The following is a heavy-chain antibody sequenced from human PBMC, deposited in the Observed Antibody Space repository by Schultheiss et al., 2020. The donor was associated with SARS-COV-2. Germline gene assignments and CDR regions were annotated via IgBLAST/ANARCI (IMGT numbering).Heavy chain of an antibody. J-gene: IGHJ6*02. Sequence: SETLSLTCTVSGGSISSGGYYWSWIRQHPGKGLEWIGYIYYSGSTYYNPSLKSRVTISVDTSKNQFSLKLSSVTAADTAVYYCARFKGYNWNYGRGYYYYGMDVWGQGTTVTVSS. CDR3: ARFKGYNWNYGRGYYYYGMDV. CDR2: IYYSGST. D-gene: IGHD1-7*01. CDR1: GGSISSGGYY. V-gene: IGHV4-31*03.